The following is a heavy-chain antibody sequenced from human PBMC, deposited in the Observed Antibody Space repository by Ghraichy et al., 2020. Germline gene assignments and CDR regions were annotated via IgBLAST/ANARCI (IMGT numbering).Heavy chain of an antibody. CDR3: AKALDHIYYYYGMDV. J-gene: IGHJ6*02. Sequence: GGSLRLSCAASGFTFSSYAMSWVRQAPGKGLEWVSAISGSGGSTYYADSVKGRFTISRDNSKNTLYLQMNSLRAEDTAVYYCAKALDHIYYYYGMDVWGQGTTVTVSS. D-gene: IGHD2-21*01. V-gene: IGHV3-23*01. CDR2: ISGSGGST. CDR1: GFTFSSYA.